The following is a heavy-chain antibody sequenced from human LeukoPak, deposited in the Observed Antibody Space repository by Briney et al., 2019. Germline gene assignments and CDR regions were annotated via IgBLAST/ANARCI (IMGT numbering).Heavy chain of an antibody. D-gene: IGHD6-25*01. CDR1: GFNFSNDL. CDR3: ARVGSDSGWHHAFGYFHS. Sequence: GGSLRLSCAASGFNFSNDLLHWVRQAPGKGLEWVAVSSFNGVHKFYADSVKGRFVISGDNSKNTLYLQMNSLRPEDTGTYYCARVGSDSGWHHAFGYFHSWVQGVLVTVSS. V-gene: IGHV3-30*09. J-gene: IGHJ4*02. CDR2: SSFNGVHK.